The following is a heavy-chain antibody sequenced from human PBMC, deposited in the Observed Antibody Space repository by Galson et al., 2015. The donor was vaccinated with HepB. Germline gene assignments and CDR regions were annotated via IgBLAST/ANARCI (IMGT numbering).Heavy chain of an antibody. CDR2: TYHRSKWYN. Sequence: CAISGDSVSSNSAAWNWIRQSPSRGLEWLGRTYHRSKWYNDYAVSVKSRITINPDTSKNQFSLQLNSVTPEDTAVYYCARFGASSSWYEGYYYYGMDVWGQGTTVTVSS. D-gene: IGHD6-13*01. CDR3: ARFGASSSWYEGYYYYGMDV. CDR1: GDSVSSNSAA. J-gene: IGHJ6*02. V-gene: IGHV6-1*01.